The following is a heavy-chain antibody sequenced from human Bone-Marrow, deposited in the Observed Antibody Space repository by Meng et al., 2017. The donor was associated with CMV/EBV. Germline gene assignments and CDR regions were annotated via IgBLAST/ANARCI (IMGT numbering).Heavy chain of an antibody. V-gene: IGHV1-46*01. CDR1: GYTFTNNY. Sequence: SVKVSCKASGYTFTNNYVHWVRQAPGQGLEWMGIVNPTGIRTTYSQKFQGRVTMTSDTSTSTVYMELSSLRSDDTAVYYCARDVTFGTGDCFDYWGQRTLVTVSS. CDR2: VNPTGIRT. J-gene: IGHJ4*02. CDR3: ARDVTFGTGDCFDY. D-gene: IGHD3-10*01.